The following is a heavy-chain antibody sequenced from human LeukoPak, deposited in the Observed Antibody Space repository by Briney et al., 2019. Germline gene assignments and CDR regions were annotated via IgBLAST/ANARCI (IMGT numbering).Heavy chain of an antibody. J-gene: IGHJ5*02. CDR2: VYYSGST. CDR3: ARASFNVVFGNWFDP. D-gene: IGHD2-8*01. CDR1: SGSIGSSSNY. Sequence: KSSETLSLTCTVSSGSIGSSSNYWGWIRQAPGKGLEWIGNVYYSGSTFYNPSLKSRVTISVDTSKNQFSLKLWSVTAADTAIYYCARASFNVVFGNWFDPWGQGTLVTVSS. V-gene: IGHV4-39*01.